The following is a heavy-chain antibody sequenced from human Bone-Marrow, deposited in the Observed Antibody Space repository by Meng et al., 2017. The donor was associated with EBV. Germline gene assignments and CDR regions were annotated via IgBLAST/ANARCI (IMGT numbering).Heavy chain of an antibody. CDR2: INHSGST. Sequence: HVPRLQVGAGLLKPPTTLSPPCSVYGGSFSGYYWSWIRQPPGKGLEWIGEINHSGSTNYNPSLKSRVTISVDTSKNQFSLKLSPVTAADTAVYYCARGGAVAGFWVWFDPWGQGTLVTVSS. CDR3: ARGGAVAGFWVWFDP. J-gene: IGHJ5*02. CDR1: GGSFSGYY. D-gene: IGHD6-19*01. V-gene: IGHV4-34*01.